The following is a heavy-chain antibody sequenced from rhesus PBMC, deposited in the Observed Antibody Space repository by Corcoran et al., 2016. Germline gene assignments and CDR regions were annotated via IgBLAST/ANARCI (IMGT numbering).Heavy chain of an antibody. J-gene: IGHJ4*01. D-gene: IGHD5-30*01. CDR3: ARTGYSDYSFVY. V-gene: IGHV4-93*01. CDR1: GGSTRRSKW. CDR2: IYGNSGST. Sequence: QVQLQESGPAVVKPSETLFPTSAVSGGSTRRSKWGGWNRRSTGMGLEWIGNIYGNSGSTYYNPSLKSRVTISKDTSKNQFFLKLSAVTAADTAVYYCARTGYSDYSFVYWGQGVMVTVSS.